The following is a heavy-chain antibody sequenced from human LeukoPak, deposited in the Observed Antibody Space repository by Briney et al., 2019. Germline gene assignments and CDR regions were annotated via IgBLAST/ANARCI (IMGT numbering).Heavy chain of an antibody. D-gene: IGHD5/OR15-5a*01. CDR3: AAMSSRFEYYYDY. CDR1: GGSTVISSSS. J-gene: IGHJ4*02. Sequence: SETLSLTCTLAGGSTVISSSSGVWIRQPPEKGLQWIGNIHYSGSSYYNPSLKSRVTISVDTSRNTFSLKMHSVTAADSPVYYCAAMSSRFEYYYDYWGQGTLVPVSS. V-gene: IGHV4-39*01. CDR2: IHYSGSS.